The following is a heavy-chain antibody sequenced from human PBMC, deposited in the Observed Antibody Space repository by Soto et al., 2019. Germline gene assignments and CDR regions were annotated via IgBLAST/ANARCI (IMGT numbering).Heavy chain of an antibody. J-gene: IGHJ4*02. V-gene: IGHV3-21*01. CDR3: AREDYGDYVLAIL. Sequence: LGGSLRLSCAASGFTFSSYSMNWVRQAPGKGLEWVSSISSSSSYIYYADSVKGRFTISRDNAKNSLYLQMNSLRAEDTAVYYCAREDYGDYVLAILWGQGTLVTVSS. D-gene: IGHD4-17*01. CDR2: ISSSSSYI. CDR1: GFTFSSYS.